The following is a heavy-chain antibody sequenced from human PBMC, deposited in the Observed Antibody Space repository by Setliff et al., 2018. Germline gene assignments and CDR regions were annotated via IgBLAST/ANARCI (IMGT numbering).Heavy chain of an antibody. CDR3: ARDVFDFRTGQAGP. Sequence: SCSASGFTFSSLWMAWVRQAPGKGLEWEANINQGGSDQFYVESVKGRFTISRDNAKNSLYLQMNSLRVEDTAVYYCARDVFDFRTGQAGPWGQGTLVTVSS. V-gene: IGHV3-7*01. CDR1: GFTFSSLW. D-gene: IGHD3-3*01. CDR2: INQGGSDQ. J-gene: IGHJ5*02.